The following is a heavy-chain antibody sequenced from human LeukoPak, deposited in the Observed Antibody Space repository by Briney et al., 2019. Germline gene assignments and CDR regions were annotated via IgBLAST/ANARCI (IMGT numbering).Heavy chain of an antibody. CDR3: ARKPTGDPIDY. J-gene: IGHJ4*02. Sequence: ASVKVSCKASGYTFTSYGISWVRQAPGQGLEWMGWISANNGNTHYAQKLQGRVTMTTDTSTSTAYMELRSLRSDDTAVYYCARKPTGDPIDYWGQGTLVTVSS. CDR2: ISANNGNT. V-gene: IGHV1-18*01. CDR1: GYTFTSYG. D-gene: IGHD7-27*01.